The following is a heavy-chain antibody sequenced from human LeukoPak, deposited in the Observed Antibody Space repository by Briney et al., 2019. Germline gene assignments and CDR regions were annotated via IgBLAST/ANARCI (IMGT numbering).Heavy chain of an antibody. J-gene: IGHJ4*02. Sequence: SETLSLTRTVSGGSISSSSYYWGWIRQPPGKGLEWIGSIYYSGSTYYNSSLKSRVTISVDTSKNQFSLKLSSVTAADTAVYYCAREHLYYYDSSGFDYWGQGTLVTVSS. CDR3: AREHLYYYDSSGFDY. CDR2: IYYSGST. V-gene: IGHV4-39*02. CDR1: GGSISSSSYY. D-gene: IGHD3-22*01.